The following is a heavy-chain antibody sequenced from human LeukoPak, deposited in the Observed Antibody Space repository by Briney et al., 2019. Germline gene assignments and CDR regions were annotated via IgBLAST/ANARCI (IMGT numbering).Heavy chain of an antibody. D-gene: IGHD3-9*01. CDR2: IYYSVTT. CDR3: AKEPITIFWRPIYFDY. V-gene: IGHV4-39*07. J-gene: IGHJ4*02. Sequence: SETLPLTCTVSGGSISSSDYYWGWIRQPPGKGLEWIGSIYYSVTTYYNPSLKSRVTISVDTSKNQFSLKLNSVTAADTAVYYCAKEPITIFWRPIYFDYWGQGTLVTVSS. CDR1: GGSISSSDYY.